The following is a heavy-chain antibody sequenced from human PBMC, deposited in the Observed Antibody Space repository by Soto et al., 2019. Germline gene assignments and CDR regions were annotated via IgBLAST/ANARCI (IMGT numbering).Heavy chain of an antibody. V-gene: IGHV1-69*12. Sequence: QVQLEQSGAEVKKPGSSVKVSCKASGGTFRTAAVSWVRQAPGQGLEWMGGIMPVFRTPDYAQKFHGRVTITADESTITAYMELSGLRSDDTAVYYCARDNDRPQLGGNYCYILDVWGQGTTITVSS. CDR1: GGTFRTAA. CDR2: IMPVFRTP. D-gene: IGHD1-1*01. J-gene: IGHJ6*02. CDR3: ARDNDRPQLGGNYCYILDV.